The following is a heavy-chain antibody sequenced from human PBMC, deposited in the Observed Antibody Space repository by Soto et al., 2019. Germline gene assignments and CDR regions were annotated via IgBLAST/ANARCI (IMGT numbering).Heavy chain of an antibody. J-gene: IGHJ4*02. Sequence: SQTLSLTCAIAGDSVSSNTAAWNWIRSSPSRGLEWLGRTYYRSNWRHDYAVSVKSRITVNPDTSKNHFSLQLNSVTPDDTAVYYCARGVSGSGFDLWGQGTLVTVSS. CDR1: GDSVSSNTAA. CDR2: TYYRSNWRH. V-gene: IGHV6-1*01. D-gene: IGHD6-19*01. CDR3: ARGVSGSGFDL.